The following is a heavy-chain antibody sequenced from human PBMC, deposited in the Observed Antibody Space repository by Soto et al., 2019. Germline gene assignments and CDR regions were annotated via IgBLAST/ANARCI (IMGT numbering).Heavy chain of an antibody. Sequence: SEPLSLTCLVSGGSISSDYWSWTRQPPGKGLEWIGYISHSGNPTNYNPSLKSRATIALDTSKNQFSLRLSSVTAAATAVYYCAKAIRYAYDSWGQGTLVTVS. CDR1: GGSISSDY. V-gene: IGHV4-59*01. CDR2: ISHSGNPT. CDR3: AKAIRYAYDS. D-gene: IGHD3-16*01. J-gene: IGHJ4*02.